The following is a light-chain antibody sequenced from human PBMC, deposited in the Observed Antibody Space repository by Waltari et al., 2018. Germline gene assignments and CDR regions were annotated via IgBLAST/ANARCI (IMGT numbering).Light chain of an antibody. J-gene: IGLJ2*01. Sequence: QSALTQPASVSGSPGQSITISCTGTSSDVGSYNLVSWYQQHPGKAPKLMIYEVTKLPSGVSNRFSGSKSGNTASLTISGLQAEDESDYYCCSYAGASTHVVFGGGTKVTVL. CDR3: CSYAGASTHVV. CDR1: SSDVGSYNL. CDR2: EVT. V-gene: IGLV2-23*02.